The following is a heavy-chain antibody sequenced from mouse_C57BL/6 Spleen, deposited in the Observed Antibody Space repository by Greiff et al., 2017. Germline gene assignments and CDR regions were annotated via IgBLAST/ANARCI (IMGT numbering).Heavy chain of an antibody. CDR2: IYPGDGDT. V-gene: IGHV1-82*01. D-gene: IGHD1-1*01. CDR3: ARDNYYASSDVPFDY. J-gene: IGHJ3*01. Sequence: QVQLQQSGPELVKPGASVTISCKASGYAFSSSWMHWVKQRPGQGLEWIGRIYPGDGDTNYNRKFKGKATLTADKSSSTAYLHLSRLTSEDSAVYFYARDNYYASSDVPFDYWGQGTLVTVSA. CDR1: GYAFSSSW.